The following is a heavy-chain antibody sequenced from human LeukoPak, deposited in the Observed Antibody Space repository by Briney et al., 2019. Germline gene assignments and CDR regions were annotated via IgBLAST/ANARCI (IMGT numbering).Heavy chain of an antibody. J-gene: IGHJ4*02. CDR3: AREASSRCFDY. V-gene: IGHV3-64*01. CDR2: VTSNGGST. Sequence: QAGGSLRLSCAASGFTFSDYSMHWVLQAPGKGLEYVSGVTSNGGSTNYANSVKGRFTIYRDNSKNTLYLQMGSLRPEDMAVYYCAREASSRCFDYWGQGTLVTVSS. CDR1: GFTFSDYS.